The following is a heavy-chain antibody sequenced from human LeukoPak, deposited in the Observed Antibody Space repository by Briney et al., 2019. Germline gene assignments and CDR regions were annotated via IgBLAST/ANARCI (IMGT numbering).Heavy chain of an antibody. D-gene: IGHD3-10*01. V-gene: IGHV3-48*04. CDR2: ISSGGSTI. CDR3: ARLWVGELGVDY. J-gene: IGHJ4*02. Sequence: GGSLRLSCTASGFPFIEYSMNWVRQAPGKGLEWVSQISSGGSTIYYADSVRGRFTISRDNAKNSLYLQMNSLRAEDTAVYYCARLWVGELGVDYWGQGTLVTVS. CDR1: GFPFIEYS.